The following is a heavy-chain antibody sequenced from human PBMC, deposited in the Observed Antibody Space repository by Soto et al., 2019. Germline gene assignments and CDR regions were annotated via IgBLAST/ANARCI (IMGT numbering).Heavy chain of an antibody. V-gene: IGHV5-51*01. J-gene: IGHJ6*02. CDR3: ARPRSSGRAYYYYYGMDV. Sequence: PGESLKISCKGSGYSFTSYWIGWVRQMPGKGLEWMGIIYPGDSDTRYSPSFQGQVTISADKSISTAYLQWNSLKASDTAMYYCARPRSSGRAYYYYYGMDVWGQGTTVTVSS. CDR1: GYSFTSYW. D-gene: IGHD6-19*01. CDR2: IYPGDSDT.